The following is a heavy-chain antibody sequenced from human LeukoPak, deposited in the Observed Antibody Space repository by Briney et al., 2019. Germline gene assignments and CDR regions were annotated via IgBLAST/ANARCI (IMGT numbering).Heavy chain of an antibody. CDR2: IKADGSEK. CDR3: ARGRYLRF. D-gene: IGHD2-2*02. V-gene: IGHV3-7*04. J-gene: IGHJ4*02. Sequence: SGGSLRLSCAASGFTFSNYWMSWVRQAPGKGLEWVANIKADGSEKYYVDSVKGRFTISRDNAKNTLYLQMNSLRGEETAVYYCARGRYLRFWGQGTLVTVSS. CDR1: GFTFSNYW.